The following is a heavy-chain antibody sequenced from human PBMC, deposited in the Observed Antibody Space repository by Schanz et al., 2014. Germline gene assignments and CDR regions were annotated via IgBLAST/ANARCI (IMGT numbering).Heavy chain of an antibody. D-gene: IGHD3-10*01. J-gene: IGHJ4*02. CDR2: IKKDGSEK. CDR3: VRDELLWFGEVLSLDY. CDR1: GFTFSGFW. Sequence: EVQLVESGGGLVQPGGSLRLSCAASGFTFSGFWMTWVRQAPGKGLEWVANIKKDGSEKYYVDSVKGRFTISRDNSNKTVDLQMNSLRAEDTALYYCVRDELLWFGEVLSLDYWGQGALVTVSS. V-gene: IGHV3-7*03.